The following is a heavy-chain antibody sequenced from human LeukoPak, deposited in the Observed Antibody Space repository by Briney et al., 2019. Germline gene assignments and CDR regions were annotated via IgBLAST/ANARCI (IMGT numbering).Heavy chain of an antibody. D-gene: IGHD1-26*01. CDR3: ARKSGTRGAFDV. Sequence: KPSETLSLTCAVYGGSFSGYYWSWIRQPAGKGLEWIGRIYDSRSTNYNPSLKSRVIISVDTSKNQFSLNLNSVTAADTAVYYCARKSGTRGAFDVWGQGTMVTVAS. CDR1: GGSFSGYY. J-gene: IGHJ3*01. CDR2: IYDSRST. V-gene: IGHV4-59*10.